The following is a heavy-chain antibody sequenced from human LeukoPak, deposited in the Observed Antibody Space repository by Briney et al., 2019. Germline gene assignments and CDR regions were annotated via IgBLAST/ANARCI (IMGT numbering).Heavy chain of an antibody. Sequence: PGGSLRLSCAASGFTVSSNYMSWVRQTPGKGLEWVSVISSGSSTYYADSVKGRFTISRDNSRNTLYLQMNSLRAEDTAVYYCARDRGYQLLSGYYYYMDVWGKGTTVTVSS. J-gene: IGHJ6*03. CDR1: GFTVSSNY. V-gene: IGHV3-66*02. CDR2: ISSGSST. D-gene: IGHD2-2*01. CDR3: ARDRGYQLLSGYYYYMDV.